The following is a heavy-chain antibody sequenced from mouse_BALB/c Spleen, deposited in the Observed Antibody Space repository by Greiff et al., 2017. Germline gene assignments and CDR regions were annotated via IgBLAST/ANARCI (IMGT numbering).Heavy chain of an antibody. D-gene: IGHD2-12*01. CDR3: ASELRRGAWFAY. V-gene: IGHV5-6-5*01. J-gene: IGHJ3*01. CDR1: GFTFSSYA. Sequence: EVQVVESGGGLVKPGGSLKLSCAASGFTFSSYAMSWVRQTPEKRLEWVASISSGGSTYYPDSVKGRFTISRDNARNILYLQMSSLRSEDTAMYYCASELRRGAWFAYWGQGTLVTVSA. CDR2: ISSGGST.